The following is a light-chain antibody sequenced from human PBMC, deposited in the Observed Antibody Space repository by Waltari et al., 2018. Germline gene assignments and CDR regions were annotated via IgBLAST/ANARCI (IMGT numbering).Light chain of an antibody. CDR3: QHYLRLPVT. Sequence: ATGSCRARQSVSRALAWYQQKPGQAPRLLIYGASTRATGIPDRFSGSGSGTDFSLTISRLEPDDFAVYYCQHYLRLPVTFGQGTTVEI. J-gene: IGKJ1*01. CDR1: QSVSRA. V-gene: IGKV3-20*01. CDR2: GAS.